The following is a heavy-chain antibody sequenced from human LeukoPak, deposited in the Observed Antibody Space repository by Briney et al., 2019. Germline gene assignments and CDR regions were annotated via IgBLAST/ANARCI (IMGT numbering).Heavy chain of an antibody. Sequence: SKTLSLTCTVSGYSLTSSYYGSWIRQPPGKGLGWIGYIYFGGSTNYTPSFKGRATISVETSKNQFSRKLTSVTAAAPAVYSCARARSNYYYYYHMRVWGKGPTVTL. CDR3: ARARSNYYYYYHMRV. CDR2: IYFGGST. D-gene: IGHD4-11*01. J-gene: IGHJ6*03. CDR1: GYSLTSSYY. V-gene: IGHV4-61*01.